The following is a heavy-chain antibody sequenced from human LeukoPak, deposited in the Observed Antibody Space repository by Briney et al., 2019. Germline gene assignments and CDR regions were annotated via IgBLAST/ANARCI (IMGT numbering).Heavy chain of an antibody. Sequence: GGSLRLSCAASGFTFSMYSMSWVRQAPGKGLEWVAFIKKDASEIDYVDSLKGRVTIFRDDAKNSLDLQMNSLRVDDTAVYYCTGRRRLSPPYWGQGTLVTVSS. CDR3: TGRRRLSPPY. J-gene: IGHJ4*02. D-gene: IGHD3-16*02. CDR1: GFTFSMYS. CDR2: IKKDASEI. V-gene: IGHV3-7*01.